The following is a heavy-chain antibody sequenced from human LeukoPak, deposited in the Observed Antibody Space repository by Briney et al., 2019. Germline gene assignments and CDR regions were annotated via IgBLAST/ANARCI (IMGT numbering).Heavy chain of an antibody. V-gene: IGHV3-23*01. J-gene: IGHJ3*02. CDR3: AKKKVDTDAFDI. Sequence: PGGSLRLSCAASGFTFSSYAMTCVRQAPGKGLERVSAISCSDGSTIYANSVKGRFTISRNNSKNTLYLQMNSLRAEDTAVYYCAKKKVDTDAFDIWGQGTMVTVSS. D-gene: IGHD5-18*01. CDR2: ISCSDGST. CDR1: GFTFSSYA.